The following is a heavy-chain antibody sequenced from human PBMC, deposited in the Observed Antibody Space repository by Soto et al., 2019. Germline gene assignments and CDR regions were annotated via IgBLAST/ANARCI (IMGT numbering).Heavy chain of an antibody. D-gene: IGHD2-21*02. CDR3: AANLGVVTALFDY. CDR2: IVVGSGNT. CDR1: GFTFTSSA. V-gene: IGHV1-58*01. J-gene: IGHJ4*02. Sequence: SVKVSCKASGFTFTSSAVQWVRQARGQRLEWIGWIVVGSGNTNYAQKFPERVTITRDMSTSTAYMELSSLRSEDTAVYYCAANLGVVTALFDYWGQGTLVTVSS.